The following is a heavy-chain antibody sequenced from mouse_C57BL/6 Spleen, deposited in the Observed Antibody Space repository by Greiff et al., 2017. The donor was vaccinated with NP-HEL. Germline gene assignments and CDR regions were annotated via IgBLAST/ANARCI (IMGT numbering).Heavy chain of an antibody. J-gene: IGHJ4*01. CDR3: ARKDDYDEGSYAMDY. CDR2: IWSGGST. Sequence: VQRVESGPGLVQPSQSLSITCTVSGFSLTSYGVHWVRQSPGKGLEWLGVIWSGGSTDYNAAFISRLSISKDNSKSQVFFKMNSLQADDTAIYYCARKDDYDEGSYAMDYWGQGTSVTVSS. D-gene: IGHD2-4*01. CDR1: GFSLTSYG. V-gene: IGHV2-2*01.